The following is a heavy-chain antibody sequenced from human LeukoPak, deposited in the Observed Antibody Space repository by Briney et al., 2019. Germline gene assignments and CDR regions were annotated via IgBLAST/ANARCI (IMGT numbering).Heavy chain of an antibody. CDR3: ARTTWFGEFSDWFDP. Sequence: GSVKVSCKAYGYTFTDYNMHWVRQAPGQGLEWMGWINPKSGVTNYAQKFQGRVTMTRDTSISTAYMELSRLRSDDTAVYYCARTTWFGEFSDWFDPWGQGTLVTVSS. CDR1: GYTFTDYN. CDR2: INPKSGVT. D-gene: IGHD3-10*01. J-gene: IGHJ5*02. V-gene: IGHV1-2*02.